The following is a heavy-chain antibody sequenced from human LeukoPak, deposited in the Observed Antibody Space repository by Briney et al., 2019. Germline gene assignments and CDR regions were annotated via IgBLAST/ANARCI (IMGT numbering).Heavy chain of an antibody. CDR3: AFGSSWSTPSRPGNYYYYGMDV. CDR1: GGTFSSYA. V-gene: IGHV1-69*04. J-gene: IGHJ6*02. D-gene: IGHD6-13*01. Sequence: ASVKVSFKASGGTFSSYAISWVRQAPGQGLEWMGRIIPILGIANYAQKFQGRVTITADKSTSTAYMELSSLRSEDTAVYYCAFGSSWSTPSRPGNYYYYGMDVWGQGTTVTVSS. CDR2: IIPILGIA.